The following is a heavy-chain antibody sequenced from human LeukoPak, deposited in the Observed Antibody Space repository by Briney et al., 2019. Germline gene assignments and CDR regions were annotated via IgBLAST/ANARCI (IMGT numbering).Heavy chain of an antibody. D-gene: IGHD3-10*01. J-gene: IGHJ3*02. V-gene: IGHV3-30*14. CDR3: ASGALLGELLGAFDI. CDR2: ISYDGSNE. Sequence: PGGSLRLSCAASGFTFSRYTMHWVRQAPGKGLEWVAVISYDGSNEYYADSVKGRFTISRDNSKNTLYFQMNSLRAEDSAVYYCASGALLGELLGAFDIWGQGTMVTVSS. CDR1: GFTFSRYT.